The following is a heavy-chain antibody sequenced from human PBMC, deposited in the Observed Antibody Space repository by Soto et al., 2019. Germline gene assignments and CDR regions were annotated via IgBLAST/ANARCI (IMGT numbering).Heavy chain of an antibody. CDR3: ARCLPCSNGGRFDP. V-gene: IGHV4-4*02. CDR2: MWPSGGT. J-gene: IGHJ5*02. CDR1: GVSISSTNW. D-gene: IGHD2-8*01. Sequence: SETLSLTCAVFGVSISSTNWWTWVRQAPGKGLEWIGEMWPSGGTTYNPSLQNRVTISVDNSKNHLSLTLTSVTAADTAIYYCARCLPCSNGGRFDPWGQGALVTVSS.